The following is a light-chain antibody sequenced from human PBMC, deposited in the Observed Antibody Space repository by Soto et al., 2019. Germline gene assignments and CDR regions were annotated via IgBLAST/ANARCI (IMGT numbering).Light chain of an antibody. CDR1: QXLVHSDGIAY. V-gene: IGKV2-30*02. J-gene: IGKJ5*01. Sequence: DGVMTQSPLSLPVTLGQPASISCRSNQXLVHSDGIAYFSWFQQRPGRSPRRLIYKVSNRDSGVPARFSGSGSGTDFALKISRVEAEDVGVYYCMQGTHWPITFGQGTRLEIK. CDR3: MQGTHWPIT. CDR2: KVS.